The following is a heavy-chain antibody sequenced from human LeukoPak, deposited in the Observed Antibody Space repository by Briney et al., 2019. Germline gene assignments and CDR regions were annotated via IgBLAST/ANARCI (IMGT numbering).Heavy chain of an antibody. CDR3: ADYSPYYYYMDV. D-gene: IGHD2-15*01. CDR1: GFTFSSYS. V-gene: IGHV3-21*01. CDR2: ISSSSSYI. Sequence: GGSLRLSCAASGFTFSSYSMNWVRQAPGKGLEWVSSISSSSSYIYYADSVKGRFTISRDNAKNSLYLQMNSLRAEDTAVYHCADYSPYYYYMDVWGKGTTVTVSS. J-gene: IGHJ6*03.